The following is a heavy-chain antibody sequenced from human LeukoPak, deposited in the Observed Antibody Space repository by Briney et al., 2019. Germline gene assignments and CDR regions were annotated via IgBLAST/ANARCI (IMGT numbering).Heavy chain of an antibody. CDR1: GFTVSSNY. CDR2: ISGSGGST. Sequence: GGSLRLSCAASGFTVSSNYTSWVRQAPGKGLEWVSAISGSGGSTYYADSVKGRFTISRDNSKNTLFLQMNSLRAEDRAVYYCAKDQYLYYDRRFALDYWGQGTLVTVSS. J-gene: IGHJ4*02. CDR3: AKDQYLYYDRRFALDY. D-gene: IGHD3-22*01. V-gene: IGHV3-23*01.